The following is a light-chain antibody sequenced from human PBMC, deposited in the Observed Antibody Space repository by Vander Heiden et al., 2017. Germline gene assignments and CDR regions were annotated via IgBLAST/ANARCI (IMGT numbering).Light chain of an antibody. Sequence: SYDLTQQLSVSVAPGQTARIACGGDTIGTKSVHWYHQRPGQAPVLVIYRDTNRPSGIPERFSGSNSGNTATLTISGSQAGDEGDYFCQVWDRNAVVFGGGTKLTVL. CDR3: QVWDRNAVV. J-gene: IGLJ3*02. V-gene: IGLV3-9*01. CDR2: RDT. CDR1: TIGTKS.